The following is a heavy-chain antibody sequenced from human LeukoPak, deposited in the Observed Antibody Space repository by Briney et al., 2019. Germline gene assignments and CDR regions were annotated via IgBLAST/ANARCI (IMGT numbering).Heavy chain of an antibody. D-gene: IGHD3-9*01. J-gene: IGHJ4*02. Sequence: PGRSLRLSCAVSGFTLSRYAMHWVRQAPAKGPEWVAVISYDGSIKYYADSAKGRFTISRDNSKNTVYLRMTSLRGEDTAVYYCARIGDQDDWEVPFDYWGQGTLVAVSS. CDR2: ISYDGSIK. CDR3: ARIGDQDDWEVPFDY. V-gene: IGHV3-30*04. CDR1: GFTLSRYA.